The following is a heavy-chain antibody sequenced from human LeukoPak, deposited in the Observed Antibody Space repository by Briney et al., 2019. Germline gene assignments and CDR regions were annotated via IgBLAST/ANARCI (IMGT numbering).Heavy chain of an antibody. Sequence: GGSLRLSCAASGFTFSSYGMHWVRQAPGKGLEWVAAIWYDGSNKYYADSVKGRFTISRDNSKNTLYLQMNSLRAEDTAVYYCATERYCSSTSCPPIGDVRGRGTTVTVSS. V-gene: IGHV3-33*01. D-gene: IGHD2-2*01. CDR2: IWYDGSNK. CDR1: GFTFSSYG. CDR3: ATERYCSSTSCPPIGDV. J-gene: IGHJ6*02.